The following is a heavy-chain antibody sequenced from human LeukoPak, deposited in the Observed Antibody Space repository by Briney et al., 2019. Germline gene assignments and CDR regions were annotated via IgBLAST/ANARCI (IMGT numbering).Heavy chain of an antibody. CDR2: IYHSGST. D-gene: IGHD6-13*01. CDR3: AGAEPRGIIWYPY. Sequence: SGTLSLTCAVSGASISSNNWWWSWVRQPPGKGLEWIGEIYHSGSTNYNPSLKSRVTMSVDKSKNQFSLKLSSVTAADTAVYYCAGAEPRGIIWYPYWGQGTLVTASS. V-gene: IGHV4-4*02. CDR1: GASISSNNW. J-gene: IGHJ4*02.